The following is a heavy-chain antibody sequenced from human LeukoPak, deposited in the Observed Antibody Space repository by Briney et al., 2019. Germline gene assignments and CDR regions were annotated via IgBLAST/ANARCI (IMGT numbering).Heavy chain of an antibody. V-gene: IGHV3-11*06. J-gene: IGHJ3*02. CDR2: ISSSSSYT. D-gene: IGHD2-2*01. CDR1: GFTFSDYY. CDR3: ARVRSSSQTYAFDI. Sequence: GGSLRLSCAASGFTFSDYYMSWIRQAPGKGLEWVSYISSSSSYTNYADSVKGRFTISRDNTKNSLYLQMNSLRAEDTAVYYCARVRSSSQTYAFDIWGQGTMVTVSS.